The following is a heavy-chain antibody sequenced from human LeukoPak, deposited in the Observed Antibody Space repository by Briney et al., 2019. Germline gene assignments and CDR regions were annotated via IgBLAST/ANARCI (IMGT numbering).Heavy chain of an antibody. J-gene: IGHJ4*02. Sequence: GGSLRLSCAASGFTFSSYDMHWVRQATGKGLEWVSAIGTAGDTYYPGSVKGRFTISRENAKNSLYLQMNSLRAGDTAVYYCARGAPYKAFDYWGQGTLVTVSS. CDR3: ARGAPYKAFDY. CDR2: IGTAGDT. D-gene: IGHD1-14*01. CDR1: GFTFSSYD. V-gene: IGHV3-13*01.